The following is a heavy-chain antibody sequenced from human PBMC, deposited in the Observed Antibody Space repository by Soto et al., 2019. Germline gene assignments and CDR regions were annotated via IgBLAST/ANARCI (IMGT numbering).Heavy chain of an antibody. Sequence: QVQLQQWGAGLLKPSETLSLTCAVYGGSFSGYYWSWIRQPPGKGLEWIGEINQSGGTNYNPSLKIRVTISVDTSKNQFSLKLSSVTAADTAVYYCARGRLGGAADWGQGTLVTVSS. CDR1: GGSFSGYY. D-gene: IGHD1-26*01. CDR3: ARGRLGGAAD. J-gene: IGHJ4*02. CDR2: INQSGGT. V-gene: IGHV4-34*01.